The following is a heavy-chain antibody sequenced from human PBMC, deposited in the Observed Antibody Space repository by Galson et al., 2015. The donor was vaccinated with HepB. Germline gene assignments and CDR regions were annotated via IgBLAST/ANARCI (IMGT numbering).Heavy chain of an antibody. CDR1: GFTFSSYA. CDR3: AKTRKVDIVVVPAAGYFDY. J-gene: IGHJ4*02. CDR2: ISGSGDRT. V-gene: IGHV3-23*01. D-gene: IGHD2-2*01. Sequence: SLRLSCAATGFTFSSYAMSWVRQAPGKGLEWVSAISGSGDRTNYADSVKGRFTISRDNSGNTLYLQMNSLRAEDTAVYHCAKTRKVDIVVVPAAGYFDYWGQGTLVTVSS.